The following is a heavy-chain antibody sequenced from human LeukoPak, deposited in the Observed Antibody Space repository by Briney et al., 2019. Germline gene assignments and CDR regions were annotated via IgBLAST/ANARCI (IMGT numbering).Heavy chain of an antibody. D-gene: IGHD1-26*01. Sequence: SETLSLTCTVSGGSISSYYWSWIRQPPGKGLEWIGYIYYSGSTNYKPSLKSRVTISVDTSKNQFSLKLSSVTAADTAVYYCARGTGSYNDYYYGMDVWGQGTTVTVSS. J-gene: IGHJ6*02. CDR1: GGSISSYY. CDR3: ARGTGSYNDYYYGMDV. V-gene: IGHV4-59*01. CDR2: IYYSGST.